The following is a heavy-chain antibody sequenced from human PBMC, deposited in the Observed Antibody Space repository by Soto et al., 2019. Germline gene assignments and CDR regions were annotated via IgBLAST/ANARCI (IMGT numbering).Heavy chain of an antibody. V-gene: IGHV1-18*01. CDR1: GYTFTSYG. J-gene: IGHJ5*02. CDR2: ISAYNGNT. D-gene: IGHD6-13*01. CDR3: ARAYSSRWYLIGSSYGWFDP. Sequence: QVQLVQSGAEVKKPGASVKVSCKASGYTFTSYGISWVRQAPGQGLEWMGWISAYNGNTNYAQKLQGRVTKTPDTSASTAYMELRSRRSDDTAVYYCARAYSSRWYLIGSSYGWFDPWGQGTLVTVSS.